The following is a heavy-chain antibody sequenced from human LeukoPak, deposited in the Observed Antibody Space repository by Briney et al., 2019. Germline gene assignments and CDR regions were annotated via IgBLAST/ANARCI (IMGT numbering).Heavy chain of an antibody. CDR1: GGSFSGYY. J-gene: IGHJ4*02. CDR2: INHSGST. V-gene: IGHV4-34*01. Sequence: SETLSLTCAVYGGSFSGYYWSWIRQPPGKGLEWIGEINHSGSTNYNPSLKSRVTISVDTSKNQFSLKLSSVTAADTAVYYCAKGGRPFYGSGSFCFDYGGQETLVTVS. CDR3: AKGGRPFYGSGSFCFDY. D-gene: IGHD3-10*01.